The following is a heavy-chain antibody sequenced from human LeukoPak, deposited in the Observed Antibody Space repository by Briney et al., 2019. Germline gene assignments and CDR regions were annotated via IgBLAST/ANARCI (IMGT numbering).Heavy chain of an antibody. CDR2: IYYSGST. Sequence: SETLSLTCAVSGGSISSGGYYWSWIRQPPGKGLEWIGYIYYSGSTNYNPSLKSRATISVDTSKNQFSLKLSSVTAADTAVYYCARQGPHHYDSSGYYYHYWGQGTLVTVSS. D-gene: IGHD3-22*01. J-gene: IGHJ4*02. CDR3: ARQGPHHYDSSGYYYHY. CDR1: GGSISSGGYY. V-gene: IGHV4-61*08.